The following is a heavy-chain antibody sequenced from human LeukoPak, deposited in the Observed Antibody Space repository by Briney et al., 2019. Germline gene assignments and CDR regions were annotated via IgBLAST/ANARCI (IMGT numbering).Heavy chain of an antibody. J-gene: IGHJ4*02. Sequence: PSETLSLTCTVSGGSISSSCYYWGWIRQPPGKGLEWIGSIYYSGSTYYNPSLKSRVTISVDTSKNQFSLKLSSVTAADTAVYYCARGVILWWCLDYWGQGTLVTVSS. D-gene: IGHD2-21*01. CDR3: ARGVILWWCLDY. V-gene: IGHV4-39*07. CDR2: IYYSGST. CDR1: GGSISSSCYY.